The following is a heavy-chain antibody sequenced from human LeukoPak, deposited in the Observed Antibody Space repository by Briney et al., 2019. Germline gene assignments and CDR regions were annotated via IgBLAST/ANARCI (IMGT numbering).Heavy chain of an antibody. J-gene: IGHJ4*02. D-gene: IGHD3-10*01. CDR2: IGAYNGNT. CDR1: GYTFTSYG. Sequence: GASVKVSCKASGYTFTSYGISWVRQAPGQGLEWMGWIGAYNGNTNYAQKLQGRVTMTTDTSTSTAYMELRSLRSDDTAVYYCARDRNMVRGVIMAYWGQGTLVTVSS. V-gene: IGHV1-18*01. CDR3: ARDRNMVRGVIMAY.